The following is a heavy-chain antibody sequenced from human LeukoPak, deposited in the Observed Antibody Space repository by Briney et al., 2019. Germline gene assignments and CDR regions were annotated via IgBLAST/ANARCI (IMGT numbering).Heavy chain of an antibody. D-gene: IGHD6-13*01. Sequence: PSQTLSLTCTVSGGSISSGDYYWSWIRQPPGKGLEWIGYIYYSGSTYYNPSLKSRVTISVDTSRNQFSLKLSSVTAADTAVYYCARDGSSWYYFDYWGQGTLVTVSS. CDR2: IYYSGST. CDR1: GGSISSGDYY. V-gene: IGHV4-30-4*01. J-gene: IGHJ4*02. CDR3: ARDGSSWYYFDY.